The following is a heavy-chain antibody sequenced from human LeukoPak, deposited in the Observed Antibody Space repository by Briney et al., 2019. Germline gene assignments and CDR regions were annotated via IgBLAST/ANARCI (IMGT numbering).Heavy chain of an antibody. CDR3: TTITMIREHEDY. CDR1: GFTFSKAW. J-gene: IGHJ4*02. CDR2: IKSKTDCGTT. V-gene: IGHV3-15*01. D-gene: IGHD3-10*01. Sequence: GGSLRLSCAASGFTFSKAWMSWVRQAPGKGLEWVGRIKSKTDCGTTDYAAPVKGRFTISRDDSRNTLSLQMNSLKTEDTAVYYCTTITMIREHEDYWGQGTLVTVSS.